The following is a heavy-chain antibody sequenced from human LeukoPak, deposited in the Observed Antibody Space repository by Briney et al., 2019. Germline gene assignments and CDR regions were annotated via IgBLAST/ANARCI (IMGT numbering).Heavy chain of an antibody. CDR3: AKNYGSGSSVKYYYYMDV. CDR1: GFTFSSYA. V-gene: IGHV3-23*01. Sequence: GGSLRLSYAASGFTFSSYAMSWVRQAPGKGLEWVSVISGSGGSMYYADSVKGRFTISRDNSKNTLNLQMNSLRAEDTAVYYCAKNYGSGSSVKYYYYMDVWGKGTTVTVSS. D-gene: IGHD3-10*01. CDR2: ISGSGGSM. J-gene: IGHJ6*03.